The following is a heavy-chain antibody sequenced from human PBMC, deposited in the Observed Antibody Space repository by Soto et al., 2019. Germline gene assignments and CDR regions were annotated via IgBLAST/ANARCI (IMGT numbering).Heavy chain of an antibody. CDR2: IYSGGST. CDR3: ARGEYSLYAFDY. V-gene: IGHV3-53*04. Sequence: PSETLSLTCAVYGGSFSGYYWSWIRQAPGKGLEWVSVIYSGGSTYYADSVKGRFTISRHNSKNTLYLQMNSLRAEDTAVYYCARGEYSLYAFDYWGQGTLVTVSS. D-gene: IGHD5-18*01. CDR1: GGSFSGYY. J-gene: IGHJ4*02.